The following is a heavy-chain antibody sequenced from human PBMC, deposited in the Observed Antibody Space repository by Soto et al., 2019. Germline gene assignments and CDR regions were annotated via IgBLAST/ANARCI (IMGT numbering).Heavy chain of an antibody. CDR1: GASIRRNY. V-gene: IGHV4-59*01. CDR3: ARGFEWGPWYLDV. Sequence: WETLSLTCTVSGASIRRNYWSWIRQTPGEGLEWIAYISYTGSPEYNPSLKSRVTISLDTSENHLSLKLTSVTAADTALYYCARGFEWGPWYLDVWGRGTLVTVSS. CDR2: ISYTGSP. J-gene: IGHJ2*01. D-gene: IGHD3-9*01.